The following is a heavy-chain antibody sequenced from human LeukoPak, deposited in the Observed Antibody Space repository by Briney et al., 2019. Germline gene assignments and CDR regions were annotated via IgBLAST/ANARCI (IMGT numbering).Heavy chain of an antibody. D-gene: IGHD3-10*01. J-gene: IGHJ4*02. CDR1: GISLSNYG. CDR2: ISDRGGST. CDR3: AKRGVVIRGILIIGYHQEAYHYDF. V-gene: IGHV3-23*01. Sequence: GGSLRLSCVVSGISLSNYGMTWVRQAPGKGLEWVSYISDRGGSTTYADSVKGRFTISRDTSLNTLFLQMNNLRADDTAVYFCAKRGVVIRGILIIGYHQEAYHYDFWGQGVLVTVSS.